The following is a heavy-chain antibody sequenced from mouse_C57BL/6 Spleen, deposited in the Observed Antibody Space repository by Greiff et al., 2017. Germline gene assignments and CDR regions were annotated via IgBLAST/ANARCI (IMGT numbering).Heavy chain of an antibody. CDR1: GFTFSSYA. CDR3: GRGGGHNYAMDD. CDR2: ISDGGSYT. J-gene: IGHJ4*01. Sequence: EVKLMESGGGLVKPGGSLKLSCAASGFTFSSYAMSWVRQTPEKRLEWVATISDGGSYTYYPDNLKGRFTISRDNAKNNLYLQMSHLKSEDTAMYCWGRGGGHNYAMDDWGQGTSVTVAS. V-gene: IGHV5-4*03.